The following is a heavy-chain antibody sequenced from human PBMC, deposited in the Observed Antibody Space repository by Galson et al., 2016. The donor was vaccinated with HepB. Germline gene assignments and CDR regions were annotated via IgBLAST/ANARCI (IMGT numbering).Heavy chain of an antibody. CDR3: ARENVALAAHDI. V-gene: IGHV4-4*07. CDR1: GDSMNIYF. CDR2: VYASGDT. J-gene: IGHJ4*02. Sequence: TLSLTCPVSGDSMNIYFWNWIRQPAGKGLEWIGRVYASGDTNYNPSLKSRVTMSLDTSLRQFSLKLTSVTAADTAVYYCARENVALAAHDIWGQGILVAVS. D-gene: IGHD6-25*01.